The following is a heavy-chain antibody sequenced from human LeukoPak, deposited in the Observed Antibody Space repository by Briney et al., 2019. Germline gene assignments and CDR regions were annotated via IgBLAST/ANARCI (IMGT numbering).Heavy chain of an antibody. J-gene: IGHJ6*03. CDR2: IRYDGSKK. V-gene: IGHV3-30*02. Sequence: PGGSLRLSCAASGFTFSSYGMHWVRQAPGKGLEGVAFIRYDGSKKYYADSVKGRFTISRDNSKNTLYLQMNSLRAEDTAVYYCAKDADYYYGSGNSMDVWGKGTTVTISS. CDR3: AKDADYYYGSGNSMDV. CDR1: GFTFSSYG. D-gene: IGHD3-10*01.